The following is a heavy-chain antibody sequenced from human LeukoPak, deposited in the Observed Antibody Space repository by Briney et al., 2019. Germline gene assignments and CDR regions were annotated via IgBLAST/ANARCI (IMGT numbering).Heavy chain of an antibody. Sequence: PGGSLRLSCAASGFTFSSYAMHWVRQAPGKGLEWVAVISYDGSNKYYADSVKGRFTISRDNSKNTLYLQMNSLRAEDTAVYYCAKGDAGIAVAEGAFDYWGQGTLVTVSS. D-gene: IGHD6-19*01. CDR1: GFTFSSYA. V-gene: IGHV3-30*04. J-gene: IGHJ4*02. CDR3: AKGDAGIAVAEGAFDY. CDR2: ISYDGSNK.